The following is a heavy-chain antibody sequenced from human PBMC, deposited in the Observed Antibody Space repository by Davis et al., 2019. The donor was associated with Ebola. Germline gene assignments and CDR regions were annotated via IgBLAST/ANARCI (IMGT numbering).Heavy chain of an antibody. D-gene: IGHD6-19*01. CDR2: IYPGDSDT. CDR1: GYSFTSYW. CDR3: ARRASGGSYSSGWFFDP. J-gene: IGHJ5*02. Sequence: GESLKISCKGSGYSFTSYWIGWVRQMPGKGLEWMGIIYPGDSDTRYSPSFQGQVTISADKSISTAYLQWSSLKASDTAMYYCARRASGGSYSSGWFFDPWGQGTLVTVSS. V-gene: IGHV5-51*01.